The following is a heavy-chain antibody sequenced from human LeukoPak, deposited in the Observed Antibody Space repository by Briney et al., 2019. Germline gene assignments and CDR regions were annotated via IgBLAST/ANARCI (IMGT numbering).Heavy chain of an antibody. Sequence: HPGGSLRLSCAASGFTFSSYGMHWVRQAPGKGLEWVAVISYDGSNKYYADSVKGRFTISRDNSKNTLYLQMNSLRAEDTAVYYCAKDGWVDTTPHYWGQGTLVTVSS. CDR3: AKDGWVDTTPHY. V-gene: IGHV3-30*18. CDR1: GFTFSSYG. D-gene: IGHD5-18*01. J-gene: IGHJ4*02. CDR2: ISYDGSNK.